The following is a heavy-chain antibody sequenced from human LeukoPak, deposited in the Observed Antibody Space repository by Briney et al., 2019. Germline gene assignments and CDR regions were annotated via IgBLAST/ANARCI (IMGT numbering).Heavy chain of an antibody. D-gene: IGHD3-9*01. V-gene: IGHV1-2*02. CDR2: INPNSGGT. J-gene: IGHJ4*02. CDR3: ARDMGSYYDILTGYYTALDY. CDR1: GYTFTGYY. Sequence: ASVKVSCKASGYTFTGYYMHWVRRAPGQGLEWMGWINPNSGGTNYAQKFQGRVTMTRDTSISTAYMELSRLRSDDTAVYYCARDMGSYYDILTGYYTALDYWGQGTLVTVSS.